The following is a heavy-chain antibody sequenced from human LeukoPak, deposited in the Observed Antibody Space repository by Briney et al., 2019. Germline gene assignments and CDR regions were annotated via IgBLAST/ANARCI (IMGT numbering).Heavy chain of an antibody. Sequence: ASVKVSCKASGYTFTSYGISWVRQAPGQGLEWMGWISAYNGNTNYAQKLQGRLTMTTDTSTSTAYMELRSLTSDDTAVYYCARRECATYYYDSSSYCWFDPWGQGTLVTVSS. D-gene: IGHD3-22*01. V-gene: IGHV1-18*01. J-gene: IGHJ5*02. CDR2: ISAYNGNT. CDR3: ARRECATYYYDSSSYCWFDP. CDR1: GYTFTSYG.